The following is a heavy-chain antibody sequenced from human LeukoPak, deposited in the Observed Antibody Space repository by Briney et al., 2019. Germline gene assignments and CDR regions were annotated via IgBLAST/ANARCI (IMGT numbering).Heavy chain of an antibody. CDR1: GGSVSSGSYY. J-gene: IGHJ4*02. CDR3: ASQYSSSRDY. D-gene: IGHD6-6*01. Sequence: SETLSLTCTVSGGSVSSGSYYWSWIRQPPGKGLEWIGEINHSGSTNYNPSLKSRVTISVDTSKNQFSLKLSSVTAADTAVYYCASQYSSSRDYWGQGTLVTVSS. CDR2: INHSGST. V-gene: IGHV4-61*01.